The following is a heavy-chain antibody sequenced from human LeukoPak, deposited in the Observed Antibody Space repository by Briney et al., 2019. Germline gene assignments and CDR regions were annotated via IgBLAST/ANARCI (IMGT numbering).Heavy chain of an antibody. Sequence: PGGSLKLSCAASGFTFSSYAMSWVRQAPGKGLEWVSYISSSGSTIYYADSVKGRFTISRDNAKNSLYLQMNSLRAEDTAVYYCAELGITMIGGVWGKGTTVTISS. J-gene: IGHJ6*04. D-gene: IGHD3-10*02. CDR3: AELGITMIGGV. V-gene: IGHV3-48*03. CDR2: ISSSGSTI. CDR1: GFTFSSYA.